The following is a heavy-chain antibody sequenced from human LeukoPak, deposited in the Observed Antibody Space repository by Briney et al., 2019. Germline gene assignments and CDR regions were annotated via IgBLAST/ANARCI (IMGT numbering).Heavy chain of an antibody. Sequence: SVKVSCKASGGTFSSYAISWVRQAPGQGLEWMGGIIPIFGTANYAQKFQGRVTITTDESTSTAYVELSSLRSEDTAVYYCARSLLGGRNWFDPWGQGTLVTVSS. CDR1: GGTFSSYA. D-gene: IGHD3-16*01. V-gene: IGHV1-69*05. J-gene: IGHJ5*02. CDR2: IIPIFGTA. CDR3: ARSLLGGRNWFDP.